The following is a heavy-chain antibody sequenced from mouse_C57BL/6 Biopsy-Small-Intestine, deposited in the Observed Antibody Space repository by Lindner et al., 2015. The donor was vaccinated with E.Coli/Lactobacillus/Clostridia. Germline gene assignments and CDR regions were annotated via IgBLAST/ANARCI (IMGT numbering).Heavy chain of an antibody. J-gene: IGHJ1*03. CDR3: ARSDGGWYFDV. CDR2: IYPGDGDT. V-gene: IGHV1-82*01. D-gene: IGHD2-3*01. CDR1: GYAFSSSW. Sequence: VQLQESGPELVKPGASVKISCKASGYAFSSSWMNWVKQRPGKGLEWIGRIYPGDGDTNYNGKFKGKATLTADKSSSTAYMQLSSLTSEDSAVYFCARSDGGWYFDVWGTGTTVTVSS.